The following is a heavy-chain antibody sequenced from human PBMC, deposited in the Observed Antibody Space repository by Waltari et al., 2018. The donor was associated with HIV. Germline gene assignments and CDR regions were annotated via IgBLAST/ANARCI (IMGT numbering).Heavy chain of an antibody. CDR3: ARDRGDSFFPY. CDR2: IYSGGST. Sequence: EVQLVQSGGGLLQPGGSLRLSRAASGSNVSSNYMSWVRQAPGQGLELVSVIYSGGSTFYADSVQGRFTISRDNAKNTLFLQLNSLRAEDTAVYYCARDRGDSFFPYWGQGTLVTVSS. V-gene: IGHV3-53*01. J-gene: IGHJ4*02. CDR1: GSNVSSNY. D-gene: IGHD5-18*01.